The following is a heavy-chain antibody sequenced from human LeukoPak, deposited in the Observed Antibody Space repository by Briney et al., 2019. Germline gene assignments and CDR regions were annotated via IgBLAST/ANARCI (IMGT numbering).Heavy chain of an antibody. D-gene: IGHD5-18*01. CDR2: MNPNSGNT. J-gene: IGHJ4*02. CDR3: ARARGYSYGYEDY. V-gene: IGHV1-8*01. CDR1: GYTFTSYD. Sequence: ASVKVSCKASGYTFTSYDINWVRQATGQGLEWMGWMNPNSGNTGYAQKFRGRVTMTRDTSISTAYMELSSLRSEDTAVYYCARARGYSYGYEDYWGQGTLVTVSS.